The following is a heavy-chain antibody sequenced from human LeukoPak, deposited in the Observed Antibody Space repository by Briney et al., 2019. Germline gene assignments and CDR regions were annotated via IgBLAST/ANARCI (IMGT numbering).Heavy chain of an antibody. CDR2: INPNSGGT. CDR3: ARESPVRRQFDY. Sequence: ASVKVSCKASGYTFTGYYMHWVRQAPGQGLEWMGWINPNSGGTNYAQKFQGRVTMTRDTSISTAYMELSRLRSDDTAVYYCARESPVRRQFDYWGQGTLVTVSS. J-gene: IGHJ4*02. V-gene: IGHV1-2*02. CDR1: GYTFTGYY.